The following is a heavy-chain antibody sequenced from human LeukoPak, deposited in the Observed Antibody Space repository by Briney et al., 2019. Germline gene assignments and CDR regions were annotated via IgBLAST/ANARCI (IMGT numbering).Heavy chain of an antibody. J-gene: IGHJ6*02. Sequence: GGSLRLSCEASGFTFSSYSMEWVRQAPGKGLEWLSYITSTSDIIYYADSVKGRFTISRDNGKNSLYLQMNSLKTEDTAVYFCTAGPGDYYGMDVWGQGTTVTVSS. CDR1: GFTFSSYS. D-gene: IGHD3-10*01. V-gene: IGHV3-48*01. CDR2: ITSTSDII. CDR3: TAGPGDYYGMDV.